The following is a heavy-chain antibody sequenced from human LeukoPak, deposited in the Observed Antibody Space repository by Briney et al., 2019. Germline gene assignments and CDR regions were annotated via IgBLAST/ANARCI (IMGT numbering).Heavy chain of an antibody. Sequence: LRLSCAASGFSFSSFAMSWVRQPPGKGLEWIAYIYYSGTAYYNPSLKSRVSISVDTSKNQFSLKLSSVTAADTAVYYCARGDSSSWSFKIWGQGTLVTVSS. CDR3: ARGDSSSWSFKI. CDR2: IYYSGTA. J-gene: IGHJ4*02. V-gene: IGHV4-30-4*08. CDR1: GFSFSSFA. D-gene: IGHD6-13*01.